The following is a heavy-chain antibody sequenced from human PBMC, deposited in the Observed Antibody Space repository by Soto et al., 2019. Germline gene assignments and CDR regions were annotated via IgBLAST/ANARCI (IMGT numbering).Heavy chain of an antibody. CDR3: ARDRTVRYCDY. Sequence: QVQLVESGGGVVQPGRSLRLSCAASGFAFSGYAMHWVRQAPGRGLEWVAVIWYDGSNKYYADSVKGRFTISRDNSYNTLYLQMDSLRADDTALDYCARDRTVRYCDYWGQGTLVAVSS. CDR1: GFAFSGYA. J-gene: IGHJ4*02. V-gene: IGHV3-33*01. D-gene: IGHD3-10*01. CDR2: IWYDGSNK.